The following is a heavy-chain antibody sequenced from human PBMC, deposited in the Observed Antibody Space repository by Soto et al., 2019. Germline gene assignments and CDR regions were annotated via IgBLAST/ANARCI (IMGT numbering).Heavy chain of an antibody. J-gene: IGHJ4*02. CDR2: INGGNGKT. CDR1: GYTFTSYA. D-gene: IGHD1-7*01. CDR3: AKDRAGITLDY. V-gene: IGHV1-3*01. Sequence: ASVKVSCKASGYTFTSYAMHWGRQAPGQRLEWMGWINGGNGKTKYSEKFQGRVTFTRDTSATTAYMELSSLRSEDTAVYYCAKDRAGITLDYWGRGTLVTVSS.